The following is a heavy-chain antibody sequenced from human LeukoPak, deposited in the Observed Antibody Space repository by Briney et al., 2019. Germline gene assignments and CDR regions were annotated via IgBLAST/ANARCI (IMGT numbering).Heavy chain of an antibody. CDR2: IRYDGSNK. CDR1: GFTFSSYG. V-gene: IGHV3-30*02. J-gene: IGHJ4*02. Sequence: PGGSLRLSCAASGFTFSSYGIHWVRQAPGKGLEWVAFIRYDGSNKYYTDSVKGRFTISRDNAKNSLYLQINSLKVEDRAVYYCATGGWYLAYWGQGTLVTVSS. CDR3: ATGGWYLAY. D-gene: IGHD6-19*01.